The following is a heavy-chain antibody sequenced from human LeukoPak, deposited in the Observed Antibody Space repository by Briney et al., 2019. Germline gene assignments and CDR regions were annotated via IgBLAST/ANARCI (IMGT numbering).Heavy chain of an antibody. CDR3: AKDMGPLVSGWPFDY. J-gene: IGHJ4*02. CDR2: IKEDGSEK. D-gene: IGHD6-19*01. V-gene: IGHV3-7*03. CDR1: GFTLNSHL. Sequence: PGGSLRLSCVASGFTLNSHLMGWVRQAPGKGLEWVANIKEDGSEKYYVDSVKGRFTFSRDNAKNSLYLQMNSLRAEDTALYYCAKDMGPLVSGWPFDYWGQGTLVTVSS.